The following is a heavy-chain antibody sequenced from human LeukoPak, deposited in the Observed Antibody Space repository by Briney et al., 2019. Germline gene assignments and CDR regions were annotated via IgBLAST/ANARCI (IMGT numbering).Heavy chain of an antibody. J-gene: IGHJ4*02. Sequence: PSETLSLTCTVSGDSISSGTYYWRWLRQPAGKGLEWIGRIHTSGSTNYNPSLRSRVTISLDTSKNQFSLKVTSVTAADTAVYYCARGPASTELWLDYFDYWGQGTLVTVSS. V-gene: IGHV4-61*02. CDR3: ARGPASTELWLDYFDY. CDR1: GDSISSGTYY. D-gene: IGHD3-10*01. CDR2: IHTSGST.